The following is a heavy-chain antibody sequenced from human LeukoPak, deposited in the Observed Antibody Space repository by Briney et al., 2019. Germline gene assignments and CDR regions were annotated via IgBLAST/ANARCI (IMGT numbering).Heavy chain of an antibody. CDR1: GFTFTSSA. J-gene: IGHJ4*02. D-gene: IGHD3-10*01. CDR3: AAVAHYYGSGECDY. V-gene: IGHV1-58*02. Sequence: SVKVSCKASGFTFTSSAMQWVRQARGQRLEWIGWIVVGSGNTNYAQKFQERVTITRDMSTSTAYMELSSLRSEDTAVYYCAAVAHYYGSGECDYWGQGTLVTVSS. CDR2: IVVGSGNT.